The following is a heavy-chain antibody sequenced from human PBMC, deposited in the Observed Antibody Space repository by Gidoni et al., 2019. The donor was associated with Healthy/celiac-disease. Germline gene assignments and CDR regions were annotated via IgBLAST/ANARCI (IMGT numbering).Heavy chain of an antibody. D-gene: IGHD2-15*01. CDR3: ARGLCGGSCYSYYYYGMDV. CDR1: GYTFTIYD. V-gene: IGHV1-8*01. CDR2: MNPNSGNT. Sequence: QVQLVQSGAEGKKPGASVKVSCKAAGYTFTIYDINWVRQATGQGLEWMGWMNPNSGNTGYAQKFQGRVTMTRNTSISTAYMELSSLRSEDTAVYYCARGLCGGSCYSYYYYGMDVWGQGTTVTVSS. J-gene: IGHJ6*02.